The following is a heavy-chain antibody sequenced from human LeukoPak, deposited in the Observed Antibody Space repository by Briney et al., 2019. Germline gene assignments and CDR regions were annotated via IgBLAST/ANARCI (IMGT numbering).Heavy chain of an antibody. V-gene: IGHV3-7*01. CDR1: EITFSNYA. CDR2: IKQDGSEK. Sequence: GGSLRLSCAASEITFSNYAMNWVRQAPGKGLEWVANIKQDGSEKYYVDSVKGRFTISRDNAKNSLYLQMSSLRAEDTAVYYCARDPVFDYDSSGYYSRFDYWGQGTLVTVSS. D-gene: IGHD3-22*01. CDR3: ARDPVFDYDSSGYYSRFDY. J-gene: IGHJ4*02.